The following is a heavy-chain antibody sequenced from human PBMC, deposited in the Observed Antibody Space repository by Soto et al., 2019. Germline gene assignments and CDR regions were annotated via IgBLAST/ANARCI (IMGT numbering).Heavy chain of an antibody. Sequence: SETLSLTCTVFGGSISSYYWNWIRQPPGKGLEWIGYIDYSGSTTYNPSLKSRLTISVDTSKNQFSLKLNSVTAADTAVYYCSREPLIWGQGTLVTVSS. CDR1: GGSISSYY. J-gene: IGHJ4*02. V-gene: IGHV4-59*12. CDR3: SREPLI. D-gene: IGHD3-16*01. CDR2: IDYSGST.